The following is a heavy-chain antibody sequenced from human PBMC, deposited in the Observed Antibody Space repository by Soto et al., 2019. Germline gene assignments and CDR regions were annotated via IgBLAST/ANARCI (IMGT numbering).Heavy chain of an antibody. CDR3: AANGDPLHYYMDV. V-gene: IGHV3-23*01. CDR1: GFTFSSYA. D-gene: IGHD4-17*01. CDR2: ISGSGGST. Sequence: EVQLLESGGGLVQPGGSLRLSCAASGFTFSSYAMSWVRQAPGKGLEWVSAISGSGGSTYYADSVKGRFTISRDNSKNTLYLQMNSLRAEDTAVYYCAANGDPLHYYMDVWGKGTTVTVSS. J-gene: IGHJ6*03.